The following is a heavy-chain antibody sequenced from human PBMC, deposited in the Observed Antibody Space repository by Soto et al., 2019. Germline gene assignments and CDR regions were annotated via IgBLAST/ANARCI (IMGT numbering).Heavy chain of an antibody. V-gene: IGHV4-38-2*01. CDR3: ARRGSSGTPVDY. J-gene: IGHJ4*02. D-gene: IGHD1-26*01. CDR2: IYHSGST. CDR1: DYSISSGYY. Sequence: SETLSLTCGVSDYSISSGYYWGWIRQPPGKGLEWIGNIYHSGSTHYNPALKSRVTISVDTSKNQFSLKLKSVTAADTAVYYCARRGSSGTPVDYWGQGTLVTVSS.